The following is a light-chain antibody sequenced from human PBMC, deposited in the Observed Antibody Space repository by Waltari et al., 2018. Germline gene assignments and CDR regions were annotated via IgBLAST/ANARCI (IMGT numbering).Light chain of an antibody. CDR2: AAS. Sequence: DIQMTQSPSSVSASVGDRVTITCRASRDISNRFAWYQQKAGRAPNLLIYAASSLQGGVPSRFSGSGSGTDFTLTISSLQPEDFATYFCQQGYSFPLTFGGGTRVEIK. V-gene: IGKV1-12*01. CDR3: QQGYSFPLT. J-gene: IGKJ4*01. CDR1: RDISNR.